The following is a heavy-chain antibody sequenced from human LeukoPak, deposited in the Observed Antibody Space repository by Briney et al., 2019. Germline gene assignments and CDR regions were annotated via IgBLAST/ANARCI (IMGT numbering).Heavy chain of an antibody. Sequence: GASVKVSCKASGYTFTSYGISWVRQAPGQGLGWMGWISAYNGNTNYAQKLQGRVTMTTDTSTGTAYMELRSLRSDDTAVYYCARTELGYCSSTSCPKVPFDYWGQGTLVTVSS. D-gene: IGHD2-2*01. V-gene: IGHV1-18*01. CDR2: ISAYNGNT. CDR1: GYTFTSYG. J-gene: IGHJ4*02. CDR3: ARTELGYCSSTSCPKVPFDY.